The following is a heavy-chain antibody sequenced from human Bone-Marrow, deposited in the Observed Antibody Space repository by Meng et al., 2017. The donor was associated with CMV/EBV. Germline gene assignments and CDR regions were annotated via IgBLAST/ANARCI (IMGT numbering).Heavy chain of an antibody. D-gene: IGHD2-2*01. CDR1: GFSLSNARMG. Sequence: SGPTLVKPTETLTLTCTVSGFSLSNARMGVSWIRQPPGKALEWLAHIFSNDEKSYSTSLKSRLTISKDTSKNQVVLTMTNMDPVDTATYYCAHSYSSTSCRYYYGMDVWGQGTTVTVSS. J-gene: IGHJ6*02. CDR2: IFSNDEK. CDR3: AHSYSSTSCRYYYGMDV. V-gene: IGHV2-26*01.